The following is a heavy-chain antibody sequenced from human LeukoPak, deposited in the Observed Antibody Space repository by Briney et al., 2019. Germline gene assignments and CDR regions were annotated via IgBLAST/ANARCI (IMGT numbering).Heavy chain of an antibody. CDR1: GITFSNYV. CDR2: ILNDGSDK. CDR3: ARVRRWGGGYYYGMDV. D-gene: IGHD3-16*01. V-gene: IGHV3-30*02. Sequence: PGGSLRLSCAASGITFSNYVMHWVRQAPGKGLEWVTFILNDGSDKYYADSVKGRFTISRDNSKNTLYLQMNSLRAEDTAVYYCARVRRWGGGYYYGMDVWGQGTTVTVSS. J-gene: IGHJ6*02.